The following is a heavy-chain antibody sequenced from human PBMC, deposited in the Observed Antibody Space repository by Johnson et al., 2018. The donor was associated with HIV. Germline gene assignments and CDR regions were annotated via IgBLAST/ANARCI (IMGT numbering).Heavy chain of an antibody. D-gene: IGHD7-27*01. V-gene: IGHV3-30*04. CDR1: GFTFSSYA. CDR3: ARVRNWAGAFDI. CDR2: ISYDGSNN. J-gene: IGHJ3*02. Sequence: QVQLVESGGGVVQPGRSLRLSCAASGFTFSSYAMHWFRQAPGKGLKRVAVISYDGSNNYYAASVKRRFTISRDNSKNTLYLQMNSLRAEETAVFYCARVRNWAGAFDIWGQGTMVTVSS.